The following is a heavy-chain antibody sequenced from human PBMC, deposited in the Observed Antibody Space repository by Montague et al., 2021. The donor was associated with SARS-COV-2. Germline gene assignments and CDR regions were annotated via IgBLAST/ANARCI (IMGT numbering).Heavy chain of an antibody. J-gene: IGHJ3*01. CDR2: TYYRSKWFN. D-gene: IGHD1-1*01. CDR3: ARTTALAASADGLDV. V-gene: IGHV6-1*01. Sequence: CAISGDSVSSNRASWNWIRQSPSRGLEWLGRTYYRSKWFNDYSVSVSSRITIDPDTSKNVFSLHLRSVTPEDTAVHFCARTTALAASADGLDVWGPGTLISVSS. CDR1: GDSVSSNRAS.